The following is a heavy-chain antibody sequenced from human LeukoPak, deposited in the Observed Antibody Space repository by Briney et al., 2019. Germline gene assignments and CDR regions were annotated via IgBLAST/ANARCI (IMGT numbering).Heavy chain of an antibody. V-gene: IGHV3-48*03. CDR3: AKDRSSGSPEYFQH. D-gene: IGHD6-19*01. Sequence: GGSLRLSCAASGFTFSSYEMSWVRQAPGKGLEWVSYISSSGSTIYYADSVKGRFTISRDNSKNTLYLQMNSLRAEDTAVYYCAKDRSSGSPEYFQHWGQGTLVTVSS. CDR1: GFTFSSYE. CDR2: ISSSGSTI. J-gene: IGHJ1*01.